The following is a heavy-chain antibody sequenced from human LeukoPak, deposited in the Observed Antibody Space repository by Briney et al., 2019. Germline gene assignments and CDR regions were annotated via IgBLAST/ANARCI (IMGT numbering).Heavy chain of an antibody. Sequence: GGSLRLSCAASGFTFSSYGMHWVRQAPGKGLEWVAVIWYDGSNKYYADSVKGRFTISRDNAKNSLYLQMNSLRAEDTAVYYCARLRGLYDFWSGYYFDYWGQGTLVTVSS. D-gene: IGHD3-3*01. V-gene: IGHV3-33*01. CDR3: ARLRGLYDFWSGYYFDY. CDR1: GFTFSSYG. CDR2: IWYDGSNK. J-gene: IGHJ4*02.